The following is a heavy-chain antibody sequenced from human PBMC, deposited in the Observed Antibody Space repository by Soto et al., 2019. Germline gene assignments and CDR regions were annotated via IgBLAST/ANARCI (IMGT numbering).Heavy chain of an antibody. CDR3: ARGQRFSDSFDP. CDR2: IYSSGGT. J-gene: IGHJ5*02. Sequence: SETLSLTCTVSGGAISGYYWTWIRQSAGKGLEWIGRIYSSGGTKYNPSLQSRVTMSLDTSKNQFSLRLSSVTAADTAVYYCARGQRFSDSFDPWGQGTLVTVSS. CDR1: GGAISGYY. V-gene: IGHV4-4*07. D-gene: IGHD3-3*01.